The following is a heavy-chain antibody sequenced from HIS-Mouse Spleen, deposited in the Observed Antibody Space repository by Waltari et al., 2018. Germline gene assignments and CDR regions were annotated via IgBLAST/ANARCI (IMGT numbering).Heavy chain of an antibody. Sequence: EVQLVQSGGGLVKPGGSVRLSCAASGFTFRSDRMNWVRQAPGKGLEWVSSISSSSSYIYYADSVKGRFTISRDNAKNSLYLQMNSLRAEDTAVYYCARRLLTGDAFDIWGQGTMVTVSS. V-gene: IGHV3-21*01. CDR2: ISSSSSYI. CDR3: ARRLLTGDAFDI. D-gene: IGHD7-27*01. CDR1: GFTFRSDR. J-gene: IGHJ3*02.